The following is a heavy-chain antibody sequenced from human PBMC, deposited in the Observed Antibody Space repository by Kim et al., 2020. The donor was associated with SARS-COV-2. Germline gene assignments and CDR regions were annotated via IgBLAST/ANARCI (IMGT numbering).Heavy chain of an antibody. D-gene: IGHD3-3*01. Sequence: AQKLQGRVTMTEETSTDTAYMELSSLRSEDTALYYCATVFAIFGVVTRFDYWGQGTLVTVSS. J-gene: IGHJ4*02. CDR3: ATVFAIFGVVTRFDY. V-gene: IGHV1-24*01.